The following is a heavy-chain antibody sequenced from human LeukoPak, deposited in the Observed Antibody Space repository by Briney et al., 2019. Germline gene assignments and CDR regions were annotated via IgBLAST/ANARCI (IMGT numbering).Heavy chain of an antibody. Sequence: PGGSLRLSCAASGFTFSSYGMHWVRQAPGKGLEWVAFIRYDGSNKYYADSVKGRFTISRDNSMNTLYLQMNSLRAEDTAVYYCARRGKYSSSWFDYWGQGTLVTVSS. CDR1: GFTFSSYG. D-gene: IGHD6-13*01. CDR3: ARRGKYSSSWFDY. V-gene: IGHV3-30*02. J-gene: IGHJ4*02. CDR2: IRYDGSNK.